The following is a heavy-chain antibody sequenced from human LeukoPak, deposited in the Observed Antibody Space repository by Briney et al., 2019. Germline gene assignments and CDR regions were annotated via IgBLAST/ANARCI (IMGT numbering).Heavy chain of an antibody. CDR1: GYTFTGYY. CDR3: AREFWLVRPRGMDV. J-gene: IGHJ6*04. V-gene: IGHV1-2*04. CDR2: INPNSGGT. Sequence: ASVKVSCKASGYTFTGYYMHWVRQAPGQGLEWMGWINPNSGGTNYAQKFQGWVTMTRDTSISTANMELSRLRSDDTAVYYCAREFWLVRPRGMDVWGKGTTVTVSS. D-gene: IGHD6-19*01.